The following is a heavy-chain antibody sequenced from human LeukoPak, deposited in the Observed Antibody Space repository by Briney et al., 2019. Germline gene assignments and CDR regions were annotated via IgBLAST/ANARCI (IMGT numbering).Heavy chain of an antibody. CDR2: IYYSGST. CDR3: AREYDIVATRFFDY. CDR1: GGSISSYY. D-gene: IGHD5-12*01. V-gene: IGHV4-59*01. Sequence: SETLSLTCTVSGGSISSYYWSWNRQPPGKGLEWIGYIYYSGSTNYNPSLKSRVTISVDTSKNQFSLKLSSVTAADTAVYYCAREYDIVATRFFDYWGQGTLVTVSS. J-gene: IGHJ4*02.